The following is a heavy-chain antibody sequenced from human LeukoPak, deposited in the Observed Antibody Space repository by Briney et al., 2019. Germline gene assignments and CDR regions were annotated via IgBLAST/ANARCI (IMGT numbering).Heavy chain of an antibody. CDR2: INPNSGGT. CDR3: ARVTTRYGSGSYYNY. Sequence: ASVKVSCKASGYTFTGYYMHWVRQAPGQGLEWMGWINPNSGGTNYAQKFQGRVTMTRDTSISTAYMELSRLRSDDTAVYYCARVTTRYGSGSYYNYWGQGTLVTVSS. J-gene: IGHJ4*02. V-gene: IGHV1-2*02. D-gene: IGHD3-10*01. CDR1: GYTFTGYY.